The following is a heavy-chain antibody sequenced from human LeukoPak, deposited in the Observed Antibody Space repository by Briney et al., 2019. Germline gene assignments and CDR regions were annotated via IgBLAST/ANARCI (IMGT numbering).Heavy chain of an antibody. CDR3: AKLAFTRYFDWLFNYYYYGMDV. CDR2: ISYDGSNK. J-gene: IGHJ6*02. D-gene: IGHD3-9*01. Sequence: PGRSLRLSCAASGFTFSSYGMHWVRQAPGKGLEWVAVISYDGSNKYYADSVKGRFTISRDNSKNTLYLQMNSLRAEDAAMYYCAKLAFTRYFDWLFNYYYYGMDVWGQGTTVTVSS. V-gene: IGHV3-30*18. CDR1: GFTFSSYG.